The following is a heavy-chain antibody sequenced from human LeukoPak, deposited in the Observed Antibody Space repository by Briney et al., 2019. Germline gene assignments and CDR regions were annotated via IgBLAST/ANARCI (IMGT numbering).Heavy chain of an antibody. CDR3: ARDGAAAGSGEH. V-gene: IGHV1-69*04. CDR2: IIPILGIA. Sequence: SVKVSCTASGGTFSSYAISWVRQAPGQGLEWMGRIIPILGIANYAQKFQGRVTITADKSTSTAYMELRSLRSDDTAVYYCARDGAAAGSGEHWGQGTLVTVSS. CDR1: GGTFSSYA. D-gene: IGHD6-13*01. J-gene: IGHJ4*02.